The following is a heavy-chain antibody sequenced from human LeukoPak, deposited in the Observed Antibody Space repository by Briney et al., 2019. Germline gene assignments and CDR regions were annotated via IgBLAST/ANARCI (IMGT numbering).Heavy chain of an antibody. J-gene: IGHJ4*02. CDR1: GFTFSSYA. Sequence: HPGGSLILSCSASGFTFSSYAMRWVRQAPGKGLEYVSAISSNGGSTYYADSVKGRFTISRDNSRNTLYLQMSSLRAEDTAVYYCVKGSLAAAGAFDYWGQGTLVTVSS. CDR2: ISSNGGST. CDR3: VKGSLAAAGAFDY. V-gene: IGHV3-64D*06. D-gene: IGHD6-13*01.